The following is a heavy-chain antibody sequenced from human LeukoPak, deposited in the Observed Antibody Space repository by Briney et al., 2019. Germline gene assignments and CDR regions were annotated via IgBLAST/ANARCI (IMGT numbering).Heavy chain of an antibody. CDR3: ARDPRGYYYGSSWFDP. V-gene: IGHV4-4*07. CDR2: IYTSGST. J-gene: IGHJ5*02. CDR1: GGSISSYY. Sequence: SETLSLTCTVSGGSISSYYWSWIRQPAGKGLEWIGRIYTSGSTNYNPSLKSRVTMSVDTSKNQFSLKLSSVTAADTAVYYCARDPRGYYYGSSWFDPWGQGTLVTVSS. D-gene: IGHD3-10*01.